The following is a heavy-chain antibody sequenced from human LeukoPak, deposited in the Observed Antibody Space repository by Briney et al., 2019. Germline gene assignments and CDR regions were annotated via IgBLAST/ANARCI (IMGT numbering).Heavy chain of an antibody. Sequence: PSETLSLTCTVSGGSISGYYWSWIRQPPGKGLEWIAFIYYSGTTNYNPSLKSRVTTSLDTSKNQFSLKLISVTAADTAVYYCARGGWGSFDYWGQGTLVTVSS. J-gene: IGHJ4*02. CDR1: GGSISGYY. CDR2: IYYSGTT. D-gene: IGHD1-26*01. CDR3: ARGGWGSFDY. V-gene: IGHV4-59*01.